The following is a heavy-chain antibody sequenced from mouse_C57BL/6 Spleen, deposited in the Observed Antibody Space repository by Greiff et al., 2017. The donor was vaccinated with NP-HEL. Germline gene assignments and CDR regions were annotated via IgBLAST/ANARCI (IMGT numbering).Heavy chain of an antibody. D-gene: IGHD1-1*01. J-gene: IGHJ2*01. CDR3: ARVYYGSSYWYFDY. CDR1: GYTFTSYW. Sequence: QVQLQQPGAELVKPGASVKMSCMASGYTFTSYWITWVKQRPGQGLEWIGDIYPGSGSTNYNEKFKSKATLTVDTSSSTAYMQLSSLTSEDSAVYYCARVYYGSSYWYFDYWGQGTTLTVSS. V-gene: IGHV1-55*01. CDR2: IYPGSGST.